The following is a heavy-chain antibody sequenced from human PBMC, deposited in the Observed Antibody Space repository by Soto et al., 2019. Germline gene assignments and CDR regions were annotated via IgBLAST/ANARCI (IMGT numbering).Heavy chain of an antibody. CDR3: SHFVRHATQGGHQLEIYNLFDP. CDR1: GFSLSTSGVG. J-gene: IGHJ5*02. Sequence: QITLKESGPTLVKPTETLTLTCTFSGFSLSTSGVGVGWIRQPPGKALEWLALLYWDGDKRYSPSVKSRLTITEHTSKNQVVLTMINMNPVDTATYYCSHFVRHATQGGHQLEIYNLFDPWGQGTLVTVS. V-gene: IGHV2-5*02. CDR2: LYWDGDK. D-gene: IGHD6-13*01.